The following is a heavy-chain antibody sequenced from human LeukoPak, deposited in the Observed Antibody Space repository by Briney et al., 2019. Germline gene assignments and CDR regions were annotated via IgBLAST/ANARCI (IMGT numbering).Heavy chain of an antibody. CDR1: GYTFTGYY. Sequence: ASVKVSCKASGYTFTGYYMHWVRQAPGQGLEWMGWINPNSGGTNYAQKFQGWVTMTRDTSISTAYMELSRLRSDDTAVYYCARDRCHWGSCVWGGFDIWGQGTMVTVSS. V-gene: IGHV1-2*04. CDR3: ARDRCHWGSCVWGGFDI. D-gene: IGHD7-27*01. CDR2: INPNSGGT. J-gene: IGHJ3*02.